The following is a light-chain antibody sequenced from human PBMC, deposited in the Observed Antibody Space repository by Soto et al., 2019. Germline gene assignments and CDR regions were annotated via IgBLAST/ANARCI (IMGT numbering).Light chain of an antibody. Sequence: DIYMTQSSSTLSASVGDRVTITCRASQNINSWLAWYQQKPGKAPKLLIYGASRLEKGIPARFGGSGSGTEFTLTIISLQPDDFTTYYCQQYNGYSWTFGQGTRVDIK. V-gene: IGKV1-5*03. CDR2: GAS. CDR3: QQYNGYSWT. CDR1: QNINSW. J-gene: IGKJ1*01.